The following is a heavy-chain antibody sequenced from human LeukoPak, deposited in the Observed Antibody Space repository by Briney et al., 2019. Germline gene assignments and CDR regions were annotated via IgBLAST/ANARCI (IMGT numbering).Heavy chain of an antibody. CDR3: ARRYSNYDY. Sequence: SETLSLTCTVSGGSISSSSYYWGWIRQPPGKGLEWIGSIYYRGNTYYNPSLKSRVTISVDTSKNRFSLKLSSVTAADTAVYYCARRYSNYDYWGQGTLVTVSS. V-gene: IGHV4-39*01. CDR2: IYYRGNT. D-gene: IGHD4-4*01. J-gene: IGHJ4*02. CDR1: GGSISSSSYY.